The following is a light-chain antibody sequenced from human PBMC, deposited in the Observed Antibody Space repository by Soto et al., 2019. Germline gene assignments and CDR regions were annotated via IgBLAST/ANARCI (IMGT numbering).Light chain of an antibody. Sequence: DIKMTQSPSTLSASVGDRVTITCRASQSIDIWLAWYQQKPGKAPKLLIYKASSLESGVPSRFSGSGSGTEFTLTISSLQPDDFATYYRQQYNSYPLTFGGGTKVEIK. J-gene: IGKJ4*01. CDR3: QQYNSYPLT. CDR2: KAS. CDR1: QSIDIW. V-gene: IGKV1-5*03.